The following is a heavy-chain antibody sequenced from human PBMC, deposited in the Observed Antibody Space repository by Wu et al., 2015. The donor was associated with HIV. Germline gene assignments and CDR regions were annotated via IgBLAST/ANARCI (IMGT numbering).Heavy chain of an antibody. CDR2: INPSGGST. V-gene: IGHV1-46*03. CDR3: ARDGDPRDIVVVPAAEGNYYYMDV. CDR1: GYTFTNYY. Sequence: QVQLVQSGAEVKKPGASVKVSCKASGYTFTNYYMHWVRQAPGQGLEWMGIINPSGGSTSYAQKFQGRVTMTRDTSTSTVYMELSSLRSEDTAVYYCARDGDPRDIVVVPAAEGNYYYMDVWAKGPRSPSP. J-gene: IGHJ6*03. D-gene: IGHD2-2*01.